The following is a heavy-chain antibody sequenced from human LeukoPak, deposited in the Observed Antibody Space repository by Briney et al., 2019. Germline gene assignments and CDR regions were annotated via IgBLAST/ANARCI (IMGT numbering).Heavy chain of an antibody. D-gene: IGHD1-26*01. CDR2: IYSGGST. J-gene: IGHJ4*02. CDR3: ARDETEWELVPFDY. Sequence: GGSLRLSCVASGFIVSSNYMSWVRQAPGKGLEWVSVIYSGGSTDYADSVKGRFTISRDNSKNTLYLQMNSLRAEDTAVYYCARDETEWELVPFDYWGQGTLVTVSS. CDR1: GFIVSSNY. V-gene: IGHV3-53*05.